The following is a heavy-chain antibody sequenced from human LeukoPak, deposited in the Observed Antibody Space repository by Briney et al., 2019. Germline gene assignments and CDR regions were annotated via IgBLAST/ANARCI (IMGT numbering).Heavy chain of an antibody. CDR3: ARLRSIGASGHDASDT. CDR2: ISTFNGYT. J-gene: IGHJ3*02. CDR1: GYTFISFA. V-gene: IGHV1-18*01. D-gene: IGHD6-13*01. Sequence: GASVKVSCKASGYTFISFAISWVRQSPGQGLEWGGWISTFNGYTNSAPKLQGRVTMTTYTSTNTDYMELRNLRSDDTAVYYCARLRSIGASGHDASDTWGQGTMVTVSS.